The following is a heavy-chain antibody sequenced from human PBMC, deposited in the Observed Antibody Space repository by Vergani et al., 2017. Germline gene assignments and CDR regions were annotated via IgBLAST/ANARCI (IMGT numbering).Heavy chain of an antibody. CDR2: IFRSGTT. CDR1: GDSLSSSDHY. Sequence: QVQLQESGPGLVKPSQTLSLTCTVSGDSLSSSDHYWSWIRQRSDKGLEWVGHIFRSGTTYYNPSLKSRLIMSVDTSKNQFSLKLTSVTAADTAMYYCAKENVVMARIIDFWGQGTRVTVSS. J-gene: IGHJ4*02. D-gene: IGHD2-21*01. CDR3: AKENVVMARIIDF. V-gene: IGHV4-31*03.